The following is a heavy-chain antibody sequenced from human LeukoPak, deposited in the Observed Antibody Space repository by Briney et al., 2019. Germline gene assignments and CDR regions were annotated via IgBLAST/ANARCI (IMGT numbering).Heavy chain of an antibody. V-gene: IGHV1-18*01. CDR3: ARVSEDYYDSSAGTYYFDY. Sequence: GASVKVSCKASGYTFTSYGISWVRQAPGQGLEWMGWISAYNGNTNYAQKLQGRVTMTTDTSTSTAYMELRSLRSDDTAVYYCARVSEDYYDSSAGTYYFDYWGQGTLVTVPS. CDR1: GYTFTSYG. CDR2: ISAYNGNT. D-gene: IGHD3-22*01. J-gene: IGHJ4*02.